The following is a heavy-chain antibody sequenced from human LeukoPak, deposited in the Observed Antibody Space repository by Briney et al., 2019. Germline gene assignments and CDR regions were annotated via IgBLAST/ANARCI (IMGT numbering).Heavy chain of an antibody. CDR1: GFTFSSYG. D-gene: IGHD3-22*01. Sequence: GGSLRLSCAASGFTFSSYGMHWVRQAPGKGLEWVAVIWYDGSNKYYADSVKGRFTISRDNSKNTLYLQMNSLRPEDTAVYFCAKRGVVIRVILVGFHKEAYYFDSWGQGALVTVSS. CDR3: AKRGVVIRVILVGFHKEAYYFDS. J-gene: IGHJ4*02. CDR2: IWYDGSNK. V-gene: IGHV3-33*06.